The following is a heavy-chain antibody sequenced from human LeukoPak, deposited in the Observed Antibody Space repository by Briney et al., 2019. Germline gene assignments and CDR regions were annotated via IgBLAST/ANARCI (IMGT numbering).Heavy chain of an antibody. Sequence: SQTLYLTCTVSGGSISSGGYSWSWIRQHPGKGLEWIGYIYYSGSTYYNPSLKSRVTISVDTSKNQFSLKLTSVTAADTAVYYCASLSISSGYFFDYWGQGTLVTVSS. J-gene: IGHJ4*02. V-gene: IGHV4-31*03. CDR2: IYYSGST. CDR1: GGSISSGGYS. CDR3: ASLSISSGYFFDY. D-gene: IGHD3-22*01.